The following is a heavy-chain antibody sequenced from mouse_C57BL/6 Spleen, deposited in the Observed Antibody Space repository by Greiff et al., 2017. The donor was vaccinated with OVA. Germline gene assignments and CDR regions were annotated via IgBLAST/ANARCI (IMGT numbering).Heavy chain of an antibody. CDR2: IYPGDGDT. CDR3: ARGGNDYDEGFAY. V-gene: IGHV1-80*01. D-gene: IGHD2-4*01. Sequence: VKLLESGAELVKPGASVKISCKASGYAFSSYWMNWVKQRPGKGLEWIGQIYPGDGDTNYNGKFKGKATLTADKSSSTAYMQLSSLTSEDSAVYFCARGGNDYDEGFAYWGQGTLVTVSA. J-gene: IGHJ3*01. CDR1: GYAFSSYW.